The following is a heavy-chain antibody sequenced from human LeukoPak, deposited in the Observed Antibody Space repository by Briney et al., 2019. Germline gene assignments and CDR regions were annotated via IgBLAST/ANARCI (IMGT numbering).Heavy chain of an antibody. J-gene: IGHJ4*02. CDR2: IRNKASSYTT. D-gene: IGHD1-1*01. CDR3: ARSGDNLRLDY. V-gene: IGHV3-72*01. Sequence: GGSLRLSCAASGIIFSDYYMDWVRQAPGKGLEWVGRIRNKASSYTTEYAASVKGRFTISRDDSKKSLYLQMSGLKTEDTAVYYCARSGDNLRLDYWGQGTLVTVSS. CDR1: GIIFSDYY.